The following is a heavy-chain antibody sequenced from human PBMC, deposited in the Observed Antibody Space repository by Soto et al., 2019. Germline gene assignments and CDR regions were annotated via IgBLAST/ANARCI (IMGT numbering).Heavy chain of an antibody. CDR2: ISWNSGSI. V-gene: IGHV3-9*01. J-gene: IGHJ5*02. Sequence: GGSLRLSCAASGFTFDDYAMHWVRQAPGKGLEWVSGISWNSGSIGYADSVKGRFTISRDNAKNSLYLQMNSLRAEDTALYYCAKDKSPFFRPESRGVTTERWFDPWGQGTLVTVSS. CDR1: GFTFDDYA. CDR3: AKDKSPFFRPESRGVTTERWFDP. D-gene: IGHD4-17*01.